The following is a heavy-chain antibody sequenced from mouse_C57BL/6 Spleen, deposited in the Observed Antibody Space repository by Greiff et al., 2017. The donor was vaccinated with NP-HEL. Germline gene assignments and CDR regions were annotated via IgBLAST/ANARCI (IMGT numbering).Heavy chain of an antibody. Sequence: EVKVEESGGGLVQPGGSMKLSCAASGFTFSDAWMDWVRQSPEKGLEWVAEIRNKANNHATYYAESVKGRFTISRDDSKSSVYLQMNSLRAEDTGIYYCTTITTVVGDYFDYWGQGTTLTVSS. V-gene: IGHV6-6*01. D-gene: IGHD1-1*01. J-gene: IGHJ2*01. CDR3: TTITTVVGDYFDY. CDR1: GFTFSDAW. CDR2: IRNKANNHAT.